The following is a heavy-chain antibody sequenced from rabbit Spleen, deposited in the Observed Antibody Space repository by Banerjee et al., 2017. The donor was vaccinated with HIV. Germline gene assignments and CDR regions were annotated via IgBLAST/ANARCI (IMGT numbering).Heavy chain of an antibody. CDR3: ARGSATMTMMITGFYLGL. Sequence: QSLEESGGDLVKPGASLTLTCTASGFSFSSNDYMCWVRQAPGKGLEWISCIAGSSSGFTYSATWAKGRFTCSKTSSTTVTLQMTSLTAADTATYFCARGSATMTMMITGFYLGLWGPGTLVTVS. CDR2: IAGSSSGFT. D-gene: IGHD2-1*01. CDR1: GFSFSSNDY. V-gene: IGHV1S40*01. J-gene: IGHJ4*01.